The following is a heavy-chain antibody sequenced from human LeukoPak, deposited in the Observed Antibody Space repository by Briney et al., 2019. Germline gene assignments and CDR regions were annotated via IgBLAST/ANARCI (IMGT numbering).Heavy chain of an antibody. J-gene: IGHJ4*02. Sequence: SETLSLTCAVYGGSFSGYYCSWLRQPPGKGPEWIGEIHHSGSTSYNPSLKSRVTISVDTSKNQFSLKLSSVTAADTAVYYCARRGGWLAPFDYWGQGTLVTVSS. CDR3: ARRGGWLAPFDY. CDR1: GGSFSGYY. V-gene: IGHV4-34*01. D-gene: IGHD6-19*01. CDR2: IHHSGST.